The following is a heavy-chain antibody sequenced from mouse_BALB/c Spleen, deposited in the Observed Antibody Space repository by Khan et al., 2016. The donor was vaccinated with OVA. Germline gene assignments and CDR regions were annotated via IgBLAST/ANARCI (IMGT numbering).Heavy chain of an antibody. J-gene: IGHJ2*01. CDR2: INPHIGET. Sequence: VQLKQSGPELVRPGASVKISCKASGYSFTGYFMNWVMQSPGKSLEWIGRINPHIGETFYNQRFKDKATLTVDESSSTAHMELRSLASEDSAVYYCTRSYRSDFDYWGQGTTLTVSS. D-gene: IGHD1-1*01. CDR1: GYSFTGYF. V-gene: IGHV1-20*02. CDR3: TRSYRSDFDY.